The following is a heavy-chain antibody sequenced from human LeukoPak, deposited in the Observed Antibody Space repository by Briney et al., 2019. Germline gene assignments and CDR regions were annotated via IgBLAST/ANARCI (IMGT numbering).Heavy chain of an antibody. CDR2: ISNDGSNR. D-gene: IGHD6-13*01. CDR1: GFTFSSYG. V-gene: IGHV3-30*18. J-gene: IGHJ4*02. CDR3: AKSGIAAAGQRGYFDC. Sequence: GRSLRLSCAASGFTFSSYGMHWVRQAPGKGLEWVAVISNDGSNRYYADSVKGRFTISRDNSKNTVYLQMNSLRGEDTAVYYCAKSGIAAAGQRGYFDCWGQGTLVTVSS.